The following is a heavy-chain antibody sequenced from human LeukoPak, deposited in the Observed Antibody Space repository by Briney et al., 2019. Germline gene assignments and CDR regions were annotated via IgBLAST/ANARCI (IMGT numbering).Heavy chain of an antibody. CDR3: ARDLVDSGYAFDI. CDR2: IYYSGST. V-gene: IGHV4-31*03. CDR1: GCSISSGGYY. Sequence: SETLSLTCTVSGCSISSGGYYWSWIRQHPGKGLEWIGYIYYSGSTYYNPSLKSRVTISVDTSKNQFSLKLSSVTAADTAVYYCARDLVDSGYAFDIWGQGTMVTVSS. J-gene: IGHJ3*02. D-gene: IGHD5-18*01.